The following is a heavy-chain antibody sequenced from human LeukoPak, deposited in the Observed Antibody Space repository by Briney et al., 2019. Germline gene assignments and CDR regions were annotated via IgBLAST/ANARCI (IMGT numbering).Heavy chain of an antibody. CDR2: ITSSGSYI. D-gene: IGHD2-15*01. Sequence: PGGSLRLSCAASGFTFSSYGMNWVRQAPGKGLEWVSSITSSGSYIFYADPVKGRFTISRDNAKNSLYLQMNSLRAEDTAVYYCAREEGCSGGSCYRVRYDYWGQGTLVTVSS. CDR3: AREEGCSGGSCYRVRYDY. CDR1: GFTFSSYG. V-gene: IGHV3-21*01. J-gene: IGHJ4*02.